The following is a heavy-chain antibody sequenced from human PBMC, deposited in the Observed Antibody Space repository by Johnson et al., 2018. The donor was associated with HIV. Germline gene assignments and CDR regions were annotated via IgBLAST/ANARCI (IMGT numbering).Heavy chain of an antibody. V-gene: IGHV3-33*06. CDR3: AKIRRAYYEDAFDI. CDR1: GFTFNSYA. D-gene: IGHD3-22*01. Sequence: QMLLVESGGGVVQPGTSLRLSCVASGFTFNSYAMHWVRQAPGKGLEWLSVIWYDGSNEYYADSVKGRFTISRDNSKNTLYLQMNRLRPEDTAVYYCAKIRRAYYEDAFDIWGQGTMVTVSA. J-gene: IGHJ3*02. CDR2: IWYDGSNE.